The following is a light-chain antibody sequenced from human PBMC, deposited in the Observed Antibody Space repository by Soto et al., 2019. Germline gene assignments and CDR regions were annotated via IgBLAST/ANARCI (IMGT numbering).Light chain of an antibody. CDR2: AAS. CDR1: QGISSY. V-gene: IGKV1D-8*01. CDR3: QQYYCFPWT. J-gene: IGKJ1*01. Sequence: VILMTQSPSLLSASTGERVTISCRMSQGISSYLAWYQQKPGKAPELLIYAASTLPSGLPARFSGSGSGKDFTITSSCLPAEDFATYYDQQYYCFPWTFGHGTKVEIK.